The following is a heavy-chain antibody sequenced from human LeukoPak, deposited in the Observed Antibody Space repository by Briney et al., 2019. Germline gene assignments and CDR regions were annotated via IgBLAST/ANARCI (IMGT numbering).Heavy chain of an antibody. J-gene: IGHJ4*02. CDR2: IWYGGSNK. D-gene: IGHD3-22*01. CDR1: GFTFSSYG. CDR3: ARDHSSGYYFSY. Sequence: GGSLRLSCAASGFTFSSYGMHWVRQAPGKGLEWVAVIWYGGSNKYYADSVKGRFTISRDNAKNSLYLQMNSLRAEDTAVYYCARDHSSGYYFSYWGQGTLVTVSS. V-gene: IGHV3-33*01.